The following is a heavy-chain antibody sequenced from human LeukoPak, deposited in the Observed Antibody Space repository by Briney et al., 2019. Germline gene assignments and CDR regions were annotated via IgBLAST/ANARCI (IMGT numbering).Heavy chain of an antibody. Sequence: PSETLSLTCTVSGGSISSSSYYWGWIRQPPGKGLEWIGSIYYSGSTYYNPSLKSRVTISVDTSKNQFSLKLSSVTAADTAVYYCAREQLPYYDTRGAFDIWGQGTMVTVSS. CDR1: GGSISSSSYY. V-gene: IGHV4-39*07. J-gene: IGHJ3*02. CDR3: AREQLPYYDTRGAFDI. D-gene: IGHD3-9*01. CDR2: IYYSGST.